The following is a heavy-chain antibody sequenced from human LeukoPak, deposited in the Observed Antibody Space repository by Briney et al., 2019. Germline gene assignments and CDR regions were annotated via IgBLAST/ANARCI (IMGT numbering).Heavy chain of an antibody. CDR1: GGSISSYY. D-gene: IGHD3-3*01. Sequence: SETLSLTCTVSGGSISSYYWSWIRQPPGKGLEWIGYTYYSGSTNYNPSLKSRVTISVDTSKNQFSLKLSSVTAADTAVYYCASAPYYDFWSGYYTNWYFDLWGRGTLVTVSS. CDR2: TYYSGST. J-gene: IGHJ2*01. CDR3: ASAPYYDFWSGYYTNWYFDL. V-gene: IGHV4-59*01.